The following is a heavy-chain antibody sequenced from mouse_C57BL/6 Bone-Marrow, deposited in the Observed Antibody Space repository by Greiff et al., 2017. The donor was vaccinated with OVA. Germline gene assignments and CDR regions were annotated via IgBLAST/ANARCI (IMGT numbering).Heavy chain of an antibody. J-gene: IGHJ2*01. CDR1: GYTFTSYG. V-gene: IGHV1-81*01. CDR2: IYPRSGNT. D-gene: IGHD1-1*01. CDR3: ASRGAITTVVADFDY. Sequence: QVQLKESGAELARPGASVKLSCKASGYTFTSYGISWVKQRTGQGLEWIGEIYPRSGNTYYNEKFKGKATLTADKSSSTAYMELRSLTSEDSAVYFCASRGAITTVVADFDYWGQGTTLTVSS.